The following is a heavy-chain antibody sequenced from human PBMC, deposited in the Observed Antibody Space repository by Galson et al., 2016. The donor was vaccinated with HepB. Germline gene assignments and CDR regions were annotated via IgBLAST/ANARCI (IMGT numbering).Heavy chain of an antibody. CDR1: GFTFSNAW. J-gene: IGHJ2*01. CDR3: ATGIAVTTSNSFWYFDL. Sequence: SLRLSCAASGFTFSNAWMSWVRQAPGKGLEWVARIKSKTDGGTTDYAAPVKGRFTISRDDSKNTLYLQMTSLRAEDTAVYYCATGIAVTTSNSFWYFDLWGRGTLVTVSS. D-gene: IGHD4-17*01. CDR2: IKSKTDGGTT. V-gene: IGHV3-15*01.